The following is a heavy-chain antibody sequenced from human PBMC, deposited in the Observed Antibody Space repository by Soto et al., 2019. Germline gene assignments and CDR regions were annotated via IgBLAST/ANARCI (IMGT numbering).Heavy chain of an antibody. Sequence: VEMVQSGAEVKKPGASGKVSCKASGYTFTDYFIHWVRQAPGQGLEWMGWINPNSGGTNYAQKFQGRVTMTRDTSITTVYMDLSRLRSDDTATYYCARDTKIPANAIHDGRWGQGTLVTVSS. CDR3: ARDTKIPANAIHDGR. J-gene: IGHJ4*02. V-gene: IGHV1-2*02. CDR2: INPNSGGT. D-gene: IGHD2-2*01. CDR1: GYTFTDYF.